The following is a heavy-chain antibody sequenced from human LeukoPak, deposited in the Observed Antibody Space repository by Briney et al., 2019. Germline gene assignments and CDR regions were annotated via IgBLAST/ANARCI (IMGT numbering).Heavy chain of an antibody. CDR2: ISGSGGST. V-gene: IGHV3-23*01. CDR3: ARDRGVIEAAAFDI. CDR1: GFTFSSYA. J-gene: IGHJ3*02. Sequence: PGGSLRLSCAASGFTFSSYAMSWVRQAPGKGLEWVSTISGSGGSTSYADSVKGRFTISRDNAKNSLYLQMNSLRAEDTAVYYCARDRGVIEAAAFDIWGQGTMVTVSS. D-gene: IGHD6-13*01.